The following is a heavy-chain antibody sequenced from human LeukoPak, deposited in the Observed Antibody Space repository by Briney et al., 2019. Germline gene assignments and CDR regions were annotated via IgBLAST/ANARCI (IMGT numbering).Heavy chain of an antibody. CDR3: ARALGIVATTNDAFDI. Sequence: GASVKVSCKASGYIFTSYYMHWVRQAPGQGLEWMGIINPSGGSTSYAQKFQGRVTMTRDTSTSTVYMELSSLRSEDTAVYYCARALGIVATTNDAFDIWGQGTMVTVSS. J-gene: IGHJ3*02. D-gene: IGHD5-12*01. CDR2: INPSGGST. CDR1: GYIFTSYY. V-gene: IGHV1-46*01.